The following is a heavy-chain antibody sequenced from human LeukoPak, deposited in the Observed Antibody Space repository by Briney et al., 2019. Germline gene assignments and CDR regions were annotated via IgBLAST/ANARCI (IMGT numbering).Heavy chain of an antibody. CDR1: GFTFSSYA. CDR3: ARAGRFYSSSPSYYYYYGMDV. J-gene: IGHJ6*02. CDR2: ISYDGSNK. Sequence: PGGSLRLSCAASGFTFSSYAMHWVRQAPGKGLEWVAVISYDGSNKYYADSVKGRFTISRDNSKNTLYLQMNSLRAEDTAVYYCARAGRFYSSSPSYYYYYGMDVWGQGTTVTVSS. V-gene: IGHV3-30*04. D-gene: IGHD6-6*01.